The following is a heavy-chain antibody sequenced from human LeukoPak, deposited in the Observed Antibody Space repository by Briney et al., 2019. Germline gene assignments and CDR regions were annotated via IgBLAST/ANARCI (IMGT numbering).Heavy chain of an antibody. J-gene: IGHJ4*02. CDR3: ARDHSNHFDY. CDR1: GGSITNSTYY. Sequence: SETLSLTCSVSGGSITNSTYYWAWVRQPPGKGLEWIGNIFYTGSPYYNPSLKSRVTISVDTSKNQFSLKLSSVTAADTAVYYCARDHSNHFDYWGQGTLVTVSS. V-gene: IGHV4-39*02. D-gene: IGHD4-11*01. CDR2: IFYTGSP.